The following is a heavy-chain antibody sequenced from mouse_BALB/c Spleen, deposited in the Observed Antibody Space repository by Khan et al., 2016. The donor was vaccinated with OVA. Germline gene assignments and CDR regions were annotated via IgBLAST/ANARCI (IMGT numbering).Heavy chain of an antibody. CDR3: ARTTRIKY. V-gene: IGHV3-2*02. J-gene: IGHJ2*01. CDR2: ISYSGST. CDR1: GYSITSGYG. Sequence: EVQLQESGPGLVKPSQSLSLTCTVTGYSITSGYGWNWIRQFPGNKLEWMGYISYSGSTKYKPSLKSRISITRDTSKNQFFLQLNSVTTKDTATYYCARTTRIKYWGQGTTLTVAS. D-gene: IGHD2-12*01.